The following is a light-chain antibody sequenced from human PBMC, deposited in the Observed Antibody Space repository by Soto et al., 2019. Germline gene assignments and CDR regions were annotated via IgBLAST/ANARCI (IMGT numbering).Light chain of an antibody. Sequence: DIQMTQSPSTLSASVGYRVTITCLASQSISSWLAWYQQKPGKAPKLLIYDASSLESGVPSRFSGSGSGTEFTLTISGLQPEDFAIYYCQQSYIIPIAFGQGTRLEIK. V-gene: IGKV1-5*01. J-gene: IGKJ5*01. CDR2: DAS. CDR3: QQSYIIPIA. CDR1: QSISSW.